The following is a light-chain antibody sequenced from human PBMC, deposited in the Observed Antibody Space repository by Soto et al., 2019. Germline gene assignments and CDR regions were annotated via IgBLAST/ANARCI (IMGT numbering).Light chain of an antibody. CDR1: QSVSGN. CDR3: QQYNSWPPIT. Sequence: EVVMTQSPATLSVSPGERVTLSCTASQSVSGNLAWYQQKPGQAPRLLIHDASSRATGIPDRFSGSGSGTEFTLTISSLQSEDFVVYYCQQYNSWPPITFGQGTRLEIK. CDR2: DAS. V-gene: IGKV3D-15*01. J-gene: IGKJ5*01.